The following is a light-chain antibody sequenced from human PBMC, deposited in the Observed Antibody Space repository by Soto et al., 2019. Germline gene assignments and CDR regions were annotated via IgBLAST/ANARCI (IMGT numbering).Light chain of an antibody. J-gene: IGKJ5*01. CDR3: QQLNVYPPIT. CDR2: TAS. Sequence: DIQLTQSPSFLSASVGDRVTITCRASQDVRSYLAWYQQKPGKPPKLLISTASTLQSGVPSRFSGSGFGTEFTLTISSLQPEDFETYYCQQLNVYPPITFGQGTRLEIK. V-gene: IGKV1-9*01. CDR1: QDVRSY.